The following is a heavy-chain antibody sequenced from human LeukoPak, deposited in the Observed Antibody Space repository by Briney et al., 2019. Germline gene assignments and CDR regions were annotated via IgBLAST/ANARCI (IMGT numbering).Heavy chain of an antibody. Sequence: ASVKVSCKVSGYTLSELSMHWVRQAPGEGLEWMGGFDPGDGETIYVQKFQGRVTMTEDTSTDTAYMELSSLSSEDTAVYYCATAPGWELLNYWGQGTLVTVSS. CDR3: ATAPGWELLNY. D-gene: IGHD1-26*01. CDR1: GYTLSELS. CDR2: FDPGDGET. V-gene: IGHV1-24*01. J-gene: IGHJ4*02.